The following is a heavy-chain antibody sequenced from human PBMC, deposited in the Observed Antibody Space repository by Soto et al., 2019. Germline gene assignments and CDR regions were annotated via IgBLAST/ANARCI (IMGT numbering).Heavy chain of an antibody. CDR3: VRGNNWCLF. CDR1: GGSINNAF. D-gene: IGHD1-20*01. J-gene: IGHJ4*02. Sequence: QVHLQESGPGLVEPSETLSLPCLVSGGSINNAFWNWIRHTPGKGLQWIGYIYSTGYVSYSPSLDSRATLSMDKSRNQVYLSLTSVTADDTSTDDRVRGNNWCLFWVQGTPVTFPS. CDR2: IYSTGYV. V-gene: IGHV4-59*03.